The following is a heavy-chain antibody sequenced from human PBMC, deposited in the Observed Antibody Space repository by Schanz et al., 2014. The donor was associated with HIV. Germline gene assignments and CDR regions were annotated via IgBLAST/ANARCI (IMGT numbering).Heavy chain of an antibody. D-gene: IGHD5-18*01. J-gene: IGHJ5*02. V-gene: IGHV3-23*01. CDR2: ISGRDGDT. Sequence: DVQLLDSGGGLVQPGGSLRLSCIASGFTFSSYAMTWVRQPPGKGLDRLSTISGRDGDTYYADSVKGRFTISRDNSRNALYLHMNSLRADDTAIYYCVKAYSSGFSGAGSWGQGALVTVSS. CDR1: GFTFSSYA. CDR3: VKAYSSGFSGAGS.